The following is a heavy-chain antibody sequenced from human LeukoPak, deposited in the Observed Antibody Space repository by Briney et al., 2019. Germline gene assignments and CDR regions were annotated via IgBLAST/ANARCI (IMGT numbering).Heavy chain of an antibody. Sequence: GGSLRLSCAASGFSFSSYVMSWVRQAPGKGLEWVSAISGSGGSTYYADSVKGRFTISRDNSKNTLYLQMNSLRAEDTAVYYCAKAPSGYYSPRIDYWGQGTLVTVSS. V-gene: IGHV3-23*01. CDR3: AKAPSGYYSPRIDY. CDR1: GFSFSSYV. J-gene: IGHJ4*02. D-gene: IGHD3-22*01. CDR2: ISGSGGST.